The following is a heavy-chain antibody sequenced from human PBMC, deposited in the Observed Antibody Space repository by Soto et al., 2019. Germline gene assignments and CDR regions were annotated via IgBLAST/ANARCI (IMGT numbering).Heavy chain of an antibody. CDR3: AKYYASGSYYHFDS. V-gene: IGHV3-23*01. Sequence: EVQLLESGGDLVQPGGSLRLSCAASGFTFINYAMSWVRQAPGLGLEWVSSISGSGGRADYADSVRGRFTISRDNSKKTLSLQMNSLRVDDTAIYYCAKYYASGSYYHFDSWGQGTLVIVSS. CDR2: ISGSGGRA. CDR1: GFTFINYA. J-gene: IGHJ4*02. D-gene: IGHD3-10*01.